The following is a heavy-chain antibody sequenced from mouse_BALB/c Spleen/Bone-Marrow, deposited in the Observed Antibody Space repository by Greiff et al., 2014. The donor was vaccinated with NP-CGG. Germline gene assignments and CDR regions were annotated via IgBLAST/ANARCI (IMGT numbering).Heavy chain of an antibody. V-gene: IGHV1-80*01. CDR3: ARKYGDY. Sequence: VQLQQSGAELVRPGSSVKISCKASGYPFSSHWMSWVKQRPGQGLEWIGQIYPGDGETNYNGKFKGNATLTADKSSSTAYMQLSSLTSEDSAVYFCARKYGDYWGQGTTLTVSS. D-gene: IGHD2-10*02. CDR2: IYPGDGET. J-gene: IGHJ2*01. CDR1: GYPFSSHW.